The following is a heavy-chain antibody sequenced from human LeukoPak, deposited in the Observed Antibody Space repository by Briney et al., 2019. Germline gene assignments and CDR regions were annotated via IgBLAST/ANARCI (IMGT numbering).Heavy chain of an antibody. Sequence: GGSLRLSCAASGFTFYDYAMHWVRQAPGKGLEWVSGISWNSGSIGYADSVKGRFTISRDNAKNSLYLQMNSLRAEDTALYYCAKAYYYDSSGPFDPWGQGTLVTVSS. CDR3: AKAYYYDSSGPFDP. D-gene: IGHD3-22*01. CDR1: GFTFYDYA. CDR2: ISWNSGSI. J-gene: IGHJ5*02. V-gene: IGHV3-9*01.